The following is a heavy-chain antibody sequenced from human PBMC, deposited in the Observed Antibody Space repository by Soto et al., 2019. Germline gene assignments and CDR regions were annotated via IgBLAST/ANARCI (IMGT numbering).Heavy chain of an antibody. Sequence: PSETLSLTCTVSGGSISSYYWSWIRQPPGKALEWIGYIYYSGSTSYNPSLRSRVTISVDTSKNQFSLKMSSVTAADTAAYYCARVHVDYWYFDLWGRGTLVTVSS. CDR2: IYYSGST. CDR3: ARVHVDYWYFDL. CDR1: GGSISSYY. J-gene: IGHJ2*01. V-gene: IGHV4-59*01.